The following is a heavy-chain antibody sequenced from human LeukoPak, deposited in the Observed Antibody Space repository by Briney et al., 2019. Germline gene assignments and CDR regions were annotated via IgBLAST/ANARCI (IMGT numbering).Heavy chain of an antibody. Sequence: SETLSLTCSVSGGSISNYYWSWIRQPPGKELEWIGYIHYSGGTNYKPSLKSRVTISIDTSKNQFSLQLTSVTAADTAVYYCASASNNYYFDLWGQGTLVTVSS. CDR1: GGSISNYY. V-gene: IGHV4-59*12. CDR2: IHYSGGT. D-gene: IGHD1-1*01. CDR3: ASASNNYYFDL. J-gene: IGHJ4*02.